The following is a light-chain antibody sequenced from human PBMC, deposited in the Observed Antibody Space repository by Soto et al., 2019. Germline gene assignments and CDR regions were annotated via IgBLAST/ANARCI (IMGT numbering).Light chain of an antibody. J-gene: IGLJ3*02. CDR2: DTD. CDR1: TGAVTTGHY. CDR3: LLSYSGAQPV. V-gene: IGLV7-46*01. Sequence: QAVVTQEPSLTVSPGGTVTLTCGSSTGAVTTGHYPYWFQQKPGQAPRTLIYDTDNRHPSTPARFSGSLLGGKATLTLSGALPEDEAEYYCLLSYSGAQPVFGGGTKLTVL.